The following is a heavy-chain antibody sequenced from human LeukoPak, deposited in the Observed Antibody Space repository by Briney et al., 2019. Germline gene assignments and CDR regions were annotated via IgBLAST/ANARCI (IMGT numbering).Heavy chain of an antibody. J-gene: IGHJ6*02. CDR2: ISWNSGSI. CDR1: GFTFDDYA. D-gene: IGHD6-13*01. Sequence: GRSLRLSCAASGFTFDDYAMHWVRQAPGKGLEWVSGISWNSGSIGYADSVKGRFTISRDNAKNSLYLQMNSLRAEDTALYYCAKDIKLQQTGEYYYYYYGMDVWGQGTTVTVSS. CDR3: AKDIKLQQTGEYYYYYYGMDV. V-gene: IGHV3-9*01.